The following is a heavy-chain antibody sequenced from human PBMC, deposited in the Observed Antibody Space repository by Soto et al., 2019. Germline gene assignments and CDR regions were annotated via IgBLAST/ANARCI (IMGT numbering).Heavy chain of an antibody. Sequence: EVHLLESGGALVQPGGSLRLSCTASGAPGFTFSSYAMSWVRQAPGKGLEWVSAISGSASKTFYADSVKGRFTVSRDKSDHTTILKESSQNAVYPAVYYCAEDRGSGNYWVIKSLDYWAQGTQVSDSS. CDR1: GAPGFTFSSYA. V-gene: IGHV3-23*01. J-gene: IGHJ4*02. CDR3: AEDRGSGNYWVIKSLDY. CDR2: ISGSASKT. D-gene: IGHD3-22*01.